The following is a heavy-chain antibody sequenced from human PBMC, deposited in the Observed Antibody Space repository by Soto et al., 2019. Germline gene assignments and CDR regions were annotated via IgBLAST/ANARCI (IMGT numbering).Heavy chain of an antibody. Sequence: PSETLSLTCTVSGGSISSYYWSWIRQPPGKGLEWIGYIYYSGSTNYNPSLKSRVTISVDTSKNQFSLKLSSVTAADTAVYYCARELYCSGGSCYDYWGQGTRVTVSS. V-gene: IGHV4-59*01. D-gene: IGHD2-15*01. CDR3: ARELYCSGGSCYDY. J-gene: IGHJ4*02. CDR2: IYYSGST. CDR1: GGSISSYY.